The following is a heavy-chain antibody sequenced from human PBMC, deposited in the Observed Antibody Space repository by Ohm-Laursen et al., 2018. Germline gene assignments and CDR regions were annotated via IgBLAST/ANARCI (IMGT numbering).Heavy chain of an antibody. CDR3: AREWAVAGTDYYYGMDV. V-gene: IGHV1-2*02. CDR1: GYTFSGYY. J-gene: IGHJ6*02. CDR2: INPNSGGT. D-gene: IGHD6-19*01. Sequence: ASVKVSCKASGYTFSGYYMHWVRQAPGQGLEWMGWINPNSGGTNYAQKFQGRVTMTRDTSISTAYMELSRLRSDDTAVYYCAREWAVAGTDYYYGMDVWGQGTTVTVSS.